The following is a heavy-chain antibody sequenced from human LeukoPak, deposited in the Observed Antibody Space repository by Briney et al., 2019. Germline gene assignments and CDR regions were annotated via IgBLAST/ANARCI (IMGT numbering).Heavy chain of an antibody. CDR3: AQISFSSGHAY. Sequence: SQTLSLTCAVYGYSVSGNTAAWNWITQSPSRCLEWLGRTYYRSKWYNEYAVSVRSRITINPDTSKNQFSLQLSSVTPEDTAVYYRAQISFSSGHAYWGQGTLVTVSS. CDR1: GYSVSGNTAA. V-gene: IGHV6-1*01. D-gene: IGHD6-19*01. CDR2: TYYRSKWYN. J-gene: IGHJ4*02.